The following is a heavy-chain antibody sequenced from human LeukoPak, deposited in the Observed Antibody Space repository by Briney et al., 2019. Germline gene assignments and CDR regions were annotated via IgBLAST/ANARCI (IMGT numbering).Heavy chain of an antibody. Sequence: SETLSLTCTVSGVSISSSGSYWAWIRQPPGKGLDWIGTISYAGSPNYNPSLNSRVTMSSDTSSNQFSLRLSSVTDADTAMYYCARVIAVLRYGADYWGQGSLVTVSS. J-gene: IGHJ4*02. D-gene: IGHD3-9*01. CDR1: GVSISSSGSY. CDR3: ARVIAVLRYGADY. CDR2: ISYAGSP. V-gene: IGHV4-39*07.